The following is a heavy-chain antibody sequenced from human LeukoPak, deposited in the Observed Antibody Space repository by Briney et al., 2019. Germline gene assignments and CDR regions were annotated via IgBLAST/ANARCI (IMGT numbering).Heavy chain of an antibody. CDR2: ISSSGSDGNT. D-gene: IGHD1-26*01. CDR1: GVTLSSYA. V-gene: IGHV3-23*01. J-gene: IGHJ2*01. CDR3: AKDRMVGASYWYFDL. Sequence: PGGSLRLSCAASGVTLSSYAMSWARQAPGRGLEWVSGISSSGSDGNTYYADSVKGRFTISRDSSKNTLFLHMNTLRAEDTAIYYCAKDRMVGASYWYFDLWGRGTLVTVSS.